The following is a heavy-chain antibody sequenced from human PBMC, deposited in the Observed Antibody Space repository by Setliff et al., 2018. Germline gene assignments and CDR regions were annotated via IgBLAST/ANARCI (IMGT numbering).Heavy chain of an antibody. J-gene: IGHJ6*02. CDR3: VRGPGGSGSYVFYYYYYGMDV. Sequence: GASVKVSCKASGYTFTSYDINWVRQATGQGLEWMGWMNPNSGNTGYAQKFQGRVTMTRNTSISTAYMELSSLRSEDTAVYYCVRGPGGSGSYVFYYYYYGMDVWGQGTTVTVSS. CDR1: GYTFTSYD. CDR2: MNPNSGNT. V-gene: IGHV1-8*01. D-gene: IGHD3-10*01.